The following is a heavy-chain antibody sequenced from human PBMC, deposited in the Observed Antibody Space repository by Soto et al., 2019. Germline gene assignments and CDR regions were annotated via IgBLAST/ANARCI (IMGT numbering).Heavy chain of an antibody. D-gene: IGHD3-10*01. CDR2: IRSKANSYAT. J-gene: IGHJ6*02. CDR3: TSIVAMVRGVANTPYYYYGMDV. Sequence: PGGSLRLSCAASGFTFSGSAMHWVRQASGKGLEWVGRIRSKANSYATAYATSVKGRFTISRDDSKNTAYLQMNSLKTEDTAVYYCTSIVAMVRGVANTPYYYYGMDVWGQGTTVTVSS. V-gene: IGHV3-73*01. CDR1: GFTFSGSA.